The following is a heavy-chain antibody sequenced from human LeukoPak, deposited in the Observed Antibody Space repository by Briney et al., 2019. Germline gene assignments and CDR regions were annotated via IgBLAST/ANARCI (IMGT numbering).Heavy chain of an antibody. CDR1: GFTFDEYT. Sequence: GGSLRLSCAASGFTFDEYTMHWVRQAPGKGLEWVSLISWDGGRIDYADSVKGRFTISRDNSKNSLYLQMNSLRTEDTALYYCAKDNTIVATMTLDYWGQGTLVAVST. CDR2: ISWDGGRI. D-gene: IGHD5-12*01. CDR3: AKDNTIVATMTLDY. V-gene: IGHV3-43*01. J-gene: IGHJ4*02.